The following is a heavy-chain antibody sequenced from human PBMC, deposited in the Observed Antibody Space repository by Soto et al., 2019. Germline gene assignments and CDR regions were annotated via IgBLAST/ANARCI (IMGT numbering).Heavy chain of an antibody. CDR2: ISYDGSNK. CDR3: ARVLGRLLWFGELSFGWFDP. V-gene: IGHV3-30-3*01. J-gene: IGHJ5*02. CDR1: GFTFSSYA. D-gene: IGHD3-10*01. Sequence: GGSLRLSCAASGFTFSSYAMHWVRQAPGKGLEWVAVISYDGSNKYYADSVKGRFTISRDNSKNTLYLQMNSLRAEDTAVYYCARVLGRLLWFGELSFGWFDPWGQGTLVTVSS.